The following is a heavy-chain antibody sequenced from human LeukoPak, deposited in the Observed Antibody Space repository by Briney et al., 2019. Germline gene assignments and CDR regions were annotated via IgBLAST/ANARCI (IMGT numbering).Heavy chain of an antibody. J-gene: IGHJ4*02. Sequence: ASVKVSYKVSGYTLTELSMHWVRQAPGKGLEWMGGFDPEDGETIYAQKFQGRVTMTEDTSTDTAYMELSSLRSEDTAVYYCATVLHRHQLLSLGFDYWGQGTLVTVSS. V-gene: IGHV1-24*01. D-gene: IGHD2-2*01. CDR3: ATVLHRHQLLSLGFDY. CDR1: GYTLTELS. CDR2: FDPEDGET.